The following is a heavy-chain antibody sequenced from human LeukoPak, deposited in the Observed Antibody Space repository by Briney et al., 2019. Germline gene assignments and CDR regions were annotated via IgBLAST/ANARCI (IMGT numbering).Heavy chain of an antibody. CDR3: AKDPIHCTNGVCLVMDV. V-gene: IGHV3-23*01. D-gene: IGHD2-8*01. CDR2: ISGSGGST. CDR1: GFTFSSYA. Sequence: PGGSLRLPCAASGFTFSSYAMSWVRQAPGKGLEWVSAISGSGGSTYYADSVKGRFTISRDNSKNTLYLQMNSLRAEDTAVYYCAKDPIHCTNGVCLVMDVWGKGTTVTVSS. J-gene: IGHJ6*04.